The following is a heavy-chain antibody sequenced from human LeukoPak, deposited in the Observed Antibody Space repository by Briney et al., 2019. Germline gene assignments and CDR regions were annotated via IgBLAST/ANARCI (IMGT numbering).Heavy chain of an antibody. D-gene: IGHD6-13*01. CDR2: FDSEDGET. Sequence: ASVKVSCKFYGYTLSELSMHWVGQAPGKGLDGMGGFDSEDGETIYAQKFQGTVTMTEDTSTDTAYMELSSLRSEDTAVYYCARLAAELNFDYWGQGTLVTVSS. V-gene: IGHV1-24*01. J-gene: IGHJ4*02. CDR1: GYTLSELS. CDR3: ARLAAELNFDY.